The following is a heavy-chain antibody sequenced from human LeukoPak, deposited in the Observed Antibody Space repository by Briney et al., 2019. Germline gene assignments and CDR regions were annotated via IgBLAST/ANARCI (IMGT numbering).Heavy chain of an antibody. CDR1: GYTFTSYY. J-gene: IGHJ2*01. D-gene: IGHD3-22*01. CDR2: INPSGGST. Sequence: VASVKVSCKASGYTFTSYYMHWVRQAPGQGLEWMGIINPSGGSTSYAQKFQGRVTMTRDTSTSTVYMELSSLRSEDTAVYYCARELVHYYDSSGSTGHFDLWGRGTLVTVSS. CDR3: ARELVHYYDSSGSTGHFDL. V-gene: IGHV1-46*01.